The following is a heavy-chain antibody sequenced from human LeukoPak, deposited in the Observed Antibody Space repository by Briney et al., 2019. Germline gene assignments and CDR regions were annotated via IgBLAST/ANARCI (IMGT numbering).Heavy chain of an antibody. CDR1: GVSFSTISY. CDR2: VYYNGDT. CDR3: ARGGGGAPSS. D-gene: IGHD1-26*01. Sequence: ASETLSLTCTVSGVSFSTISYWGWIRQSPGKGLEWIASVYYNGDTYYNPSLKSRVTISTDTSKNQFSLKLSSVTAADTAVYFCARGGGGAPSSWGQGNLVTVSS. J-gene: IGHJ4*02. V-gene: IGHV4-39*07.